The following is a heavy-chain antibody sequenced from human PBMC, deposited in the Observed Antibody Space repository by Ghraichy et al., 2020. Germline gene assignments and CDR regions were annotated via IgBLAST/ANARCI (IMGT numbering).Heavy chain of an antibody. Sequence: ASAKVSCKASGYTFTSYGISWVRQAPGQGLEWMGWISAYNGNTNYAQKLQGRVTMTTDTSTSTAYMELRSLRSDDTAVYYCAREKAVAGTEVFDYWGQGTLVTVSS. CDR1: GYTFTSYG. V-gene: IGHV1-18*01. CDR3: AREKAVAGTEVFDY. J-gene: IGHJ4*02. CDR2: ISAYNGNT. D-gene: IGHD6-19*01.